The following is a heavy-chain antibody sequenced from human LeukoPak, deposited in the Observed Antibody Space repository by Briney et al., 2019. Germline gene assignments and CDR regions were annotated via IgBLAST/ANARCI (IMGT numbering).Heavy chain of an antibody. CDR2: ISNNGGYT. CDR1: GFTFSSSA. Sequence: GGSLRLSCAASGFTFSSSAMSWVRQAPGKGLEWVSAISNNGGYTYYADSVQGRFTISRDNSKSTLCLQMNSLRAEDTAVSYCAKHSPARGGWLPPFDYWGQGTLVTVSS. V-gene: IGHV3-23*01. J-gene: IGHJ4*02. D-gene: IGHD3-22*01. CDR3: AKHSPARGGWLPPFDY.